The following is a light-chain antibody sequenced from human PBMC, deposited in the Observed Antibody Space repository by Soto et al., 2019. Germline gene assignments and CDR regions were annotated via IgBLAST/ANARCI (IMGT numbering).Light chain of an antibody. J-gene: IGLJ3*02. Sequence: QSVLTQPPSASGTPGQRVTISCSGSSSNIGSNTVNWYQQLPGTAPKLLIYSNNQRPSGVPDRFSGSKSGTSVSLAISGLQSEDEADYYCAAWDARLIGMVFSGGTKLTVL. CDR2: SNN. CDR1: SSNIGSNT. V-gene: IGLV1-44*01. CDR3: AAWDARLIGMV.